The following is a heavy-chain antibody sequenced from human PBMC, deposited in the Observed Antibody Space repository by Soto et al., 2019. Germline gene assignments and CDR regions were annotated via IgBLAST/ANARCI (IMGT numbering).Heavy chain of an antibody. V-gene: IGHV5-51*01. Sequence: GESLKISCTGSGYSFTDYWIAWVRQMPGKGLEWMGIIYPDDSDTKYSPSFQGQVTISADKSISTAYLQWNSLKASDTAMYYCARQRGYWGQGTPVTVSS. CDR1: GYSFTDYW. J-gene: IGHJ4*02. CDR2: IYPDDSDT. CDR3: ARQRGY.